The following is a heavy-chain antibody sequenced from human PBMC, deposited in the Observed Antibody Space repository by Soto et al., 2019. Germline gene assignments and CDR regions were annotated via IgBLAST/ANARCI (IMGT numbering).Heavy chain of an antibody. J-gene: IGHJ4*01. V-gene: IGHV1-18*01. CDR3: AMRVTGTSNFDY. CDR2: INAYQGNT. Sequence: ASVKVSCKASGYTSSNYGISWVRQAPGQGLEWVGGINAYQGNTDSAQKIKGRVTMTTDTSTSTAYMELRSLRSDDTAVYYCAMRVTGTSNFDYWGQ. CDR1: GYTSSNYG. D-gene: IGHD1-7*01.